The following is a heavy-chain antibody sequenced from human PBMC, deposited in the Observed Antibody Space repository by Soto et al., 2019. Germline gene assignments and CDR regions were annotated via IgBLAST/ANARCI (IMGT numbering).Heavy chain of an antibody. Sequence: ASETLSLTCTVSGGSISNYYWSWIRQPPGKGLEWIGYIYYNGITNYNPSPKSRVTISVDTSKNQFSLKLSSVTAADTAVYYCARCRDGYNSARWFDPWGQGNLVTVSS. D-gene: IGHD1-1*01. CDR1: GGSISNYY. CDR2: IYYNGIT. J-gene: IGHJ5*02. V-gene: IGHV4-59*08. CDR3: ARCRDGYNSARWFDP.